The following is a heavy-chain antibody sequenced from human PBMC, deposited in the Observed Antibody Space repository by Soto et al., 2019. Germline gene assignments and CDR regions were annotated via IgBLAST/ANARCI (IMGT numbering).Heavy chain of an antibody. CDR3: ARTQGSGVSDY. J-gene: IGHJ4*02. Sequence: QVQLQESGPGLVKPSETLSLACSVSGDSISNNYWSWIRQPPGKGLEWIAYISHSARTNHNPSLKSRVTISLDTSKNQFSLRVSSLTPADTAVYYCARTQGSGVSDYWGQGTLVTVSS. CDR1: GDSISNNY. CDR2: ISHSART. V-gene: IGHV4-59*01. D-gene: IGHD3-3*01.